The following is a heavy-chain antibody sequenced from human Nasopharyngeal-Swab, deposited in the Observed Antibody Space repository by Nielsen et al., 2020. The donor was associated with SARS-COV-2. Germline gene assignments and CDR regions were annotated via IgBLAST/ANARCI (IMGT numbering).Heavy chain of an antibody. D-gene: IGHD2-15*01. V-gene: IGHV1-3*01. J-gene: IGHJ5*02. CDR2: INAGNGNT. Sequence: ASVKVSCKASGYTFTSYAMHWVRQAPGQRLEWMGWINAGNGNTNYSQKFQGRVTITRVTSASTAYLGLSSLRSEATAVYYCAREQRVGGVAAAYNWFDPWGQGTLVTVSS. CDR3: AREQRVGGVAAAYNWFDP. CDR1: GYTFTSYA.